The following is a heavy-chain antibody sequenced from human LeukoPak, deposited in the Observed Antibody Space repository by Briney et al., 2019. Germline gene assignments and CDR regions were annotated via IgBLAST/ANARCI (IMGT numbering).Heavy chain of an antibody. CDR2: IYYSGST. CDR3: ARVVASTSIDS. J-gene: IGHJ4*02. CDR1: GGSISSYY. V-gene: IGHV4-59*08. D-gene: IGHD2-15*01. Sequence: PSETLSLTCTVSGGSISSYYWSWIRQPPGKGLEWIGYIYYSGSTNYNPSLKSRVTISVDTSTNRFSLKLTSVTAADTALYYCARVVASTSIDSWGQGTLVTVSS.